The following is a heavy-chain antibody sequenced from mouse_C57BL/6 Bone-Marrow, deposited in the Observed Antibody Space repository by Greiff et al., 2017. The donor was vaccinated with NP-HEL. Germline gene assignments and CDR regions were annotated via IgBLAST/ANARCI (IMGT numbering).Heavy chain of an antibody. J-gene: IGHJ2*01. CDR2: ITHSGET. V-gene: IGHV12-3*01. Sequence: QVQLKESGPGLVKPSQSLFLTCSITGFPITSVYYWIWIRQSPGKPLEWMGYITHSGETFYNPSLQSPISITRETSKNQFFLQLISVTTEDTAMYYCAGDNNYEGYFDYWGQGTTLTVSS. CDR1: GFPITSVYY. D-gene: IGHD1-1*01. CDR3: AGDNNYEGYFDY.